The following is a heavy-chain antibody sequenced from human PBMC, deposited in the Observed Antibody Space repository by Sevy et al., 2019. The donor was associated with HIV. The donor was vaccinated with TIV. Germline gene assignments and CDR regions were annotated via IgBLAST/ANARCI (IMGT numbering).Heavy chain of an antibody. D-gene: IGHD6-13*01. CDR3: VRAVAADGSF. Sequence: GGSLRLSCAAAGFSLNTYWISWVRQAPGKGREWGANIKQDGSVTYYLDSVKGRFTISRDNASNFLYLQMNSLRAEDTARNYCVRAVAADGSFWGQGTLVTVSS. V-gene: IGHV3-7*01. CDR1: GFSLNTYW. J-gene: IGHJ4*02. CDR2: IKQDGSVT.